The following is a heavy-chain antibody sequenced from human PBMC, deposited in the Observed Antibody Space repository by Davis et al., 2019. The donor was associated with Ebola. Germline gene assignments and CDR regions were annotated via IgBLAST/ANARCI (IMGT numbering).Heavy chain of an antibody. D-gene: IGHD3-3*01. CDR1: GGTFSSYA. J-gene: IGHJ6*02. CDR2: ISAYNGNT. CDR3: AREARLLVLEWLHSYYYYGMDV. Sequence: AASVKVSCKASGGTFSSYAISWVRQAPGQGLEWMGWISAYNGNTNYAQKLQGRVTMTTDTSTSTAYMELRSLRSDDTAVYYCAREARLLVLEWLHSYYYYGMDVWGQGTTVTVSS. V-gene: IGHV1-18*01.